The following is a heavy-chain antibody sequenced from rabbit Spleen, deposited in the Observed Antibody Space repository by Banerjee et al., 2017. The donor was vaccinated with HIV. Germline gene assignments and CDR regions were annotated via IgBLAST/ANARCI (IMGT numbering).Heavy chain of an antibody. D-gene: IGHD1-1*01. CDR1: GVSLSSSPY. J-gene: IGHJ6*01. CDR2: IDAGSSGFT. Sequence: QSLEESGGDLVKPGASLTLTCTASGVSLSSSPYMGWVRQAPGKGLEWIVCIDAGSSGFTYFATWAKGRFTCSKTSSTTVTLQMTRLTAADTATYFCARDTSTSFSSYGMDLWGQGTLVTVS. CDR3: ARDTSTSFSSYGMDL. V-gene: IGHV1S40*01.